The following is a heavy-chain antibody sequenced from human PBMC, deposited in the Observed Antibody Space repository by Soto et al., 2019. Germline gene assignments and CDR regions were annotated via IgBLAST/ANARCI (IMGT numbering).Heavy chain of an antibody. D-gene: IGHD3-16*01. V-gene: IGHV1-18*01. CDR3: AKTPVLLLFGGWFDP. CDR1: GYTFTNYG. CDR2: ISANNGDT. J-gene: IGHJ5*02. Sequence: ASVKVSCKASGYTFTNYGIGWVRQAPGQWFECMGWISANNGDTNYAQKFQGRVTMTTDTSTSTAYMELMSLRSDDTAVYYCAKTPVLLLFGGWFDPWGQGTLVTVSS.